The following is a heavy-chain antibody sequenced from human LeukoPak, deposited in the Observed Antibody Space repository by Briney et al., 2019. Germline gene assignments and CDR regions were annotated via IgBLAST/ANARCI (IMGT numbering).Heavy chain of an antibody. J-gene: IGHJ6*03. CDR1: GYTFTSYD. CDR2: MNPNSGNT. D-gene: IGHD7-27*01. Sequence: GASVKVSCKASGYTFTSYDINWVRQATGQGLEWMGWMNPNSGNTGYAQKFQGRVTMTRNTSISTAYMELSSLRSEDTAVYYCATGRSGDRPYYYDLDVWGKGTTVTVSS. V-gene: IGHV1-8*01. CDR3: ATGRSGDRPYYYDLDV.